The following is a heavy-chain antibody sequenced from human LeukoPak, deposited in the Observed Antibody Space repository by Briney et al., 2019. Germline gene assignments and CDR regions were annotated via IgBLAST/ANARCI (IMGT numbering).Heavy chain of an antibody. Sequence: GGSLRLSCAASGFTFSIYAMSWVRQAPGKGLEWVSSISGSGGSTYYADSVKGRFTISRDNSKNTLYLQMNSLRAEDTAVYYCAKDRYSSSWYGHDAFDIWGQGTMVTVSS. CDR2: ISGSGGST. CDR1: GFTFSIYA. V-gene: IGHV3-23*01. CDR3: AKDRYSSSWYGHDAFDI. J-gene: IGHJ3*02. D-gene: IGHD6-13*01.